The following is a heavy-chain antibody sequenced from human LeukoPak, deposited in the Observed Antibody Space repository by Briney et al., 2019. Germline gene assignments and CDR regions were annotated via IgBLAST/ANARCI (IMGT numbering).Heavy chain of an antibody. J-gene: IGHJ4*02. CDR3: TRDFGDIVVVPAAMEDY. V-gene: IGHV3-49*04. D-gene: IGHD2-2*01. CDR1: GLTFGDYA. CDR2: IRSKAYGGTT. Sequence: PGRSLRLSCTASGLTFGDYAMSWVRQAPGKGLEWVGFIRSKAYGGTTEYAASVKGRFTISRDDSKSIAYLQMNSLKTEDTAVYYCTRDFGDIVVVPAAMEDYWGQGTLVTVSS.